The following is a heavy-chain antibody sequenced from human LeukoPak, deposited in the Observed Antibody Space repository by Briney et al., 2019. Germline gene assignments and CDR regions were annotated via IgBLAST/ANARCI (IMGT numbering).Heavy chain of an antibody. V-gene: IGHV3-23*01. CDR3: YDGFDY. J-gene: IGHJ4*02. D-gene: IGHD4/OR15-4a*01. Sequence: GGSLRLSCAASGFTFSSYAMNWVRQAPGKGLEWVSGINGSGGSTYYAGSVKGRFTISRDNSKNTLYLQMNSLRAEDTAVYWCYDGFDYWGQGTLVTVSS. CDR2: INGSGGST. CDR1: GFTFSSYA.